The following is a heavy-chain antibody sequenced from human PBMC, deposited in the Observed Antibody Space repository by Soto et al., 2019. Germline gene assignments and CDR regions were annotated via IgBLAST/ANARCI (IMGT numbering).Heavy chain of an antibody. CDR2: IYYSGST. J-gene: IGHJ6*03. CDR3: ARASYYSYMDV. Sequence: SETLSLTCTVSGGSISSGGYYWSWSRQPPGKGLEWIGYIYYSGSTYYNPSLKSRVTISVDTSKNQFSLNLVSVTAADTAVYYCARASYYSYMDVWGKGTTVTV. CDR1: GGSISSGGYY. V-gene: IGHV4-61*08.